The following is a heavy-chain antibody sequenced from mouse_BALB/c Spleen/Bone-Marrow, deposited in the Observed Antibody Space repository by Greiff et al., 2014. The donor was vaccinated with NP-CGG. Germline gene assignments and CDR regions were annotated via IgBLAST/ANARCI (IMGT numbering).Heavy chain of an antibody. J-gene: IGHJ2*01. CDR3: TRDNWDY. CDR2: IFPSETYT. CDR1: GYTFTSYW. Sequence: QVQLQQSGAELVRPGASVKLSCKASGYTFTSYWINWVKQRPGQGLEWIGNIFPSETYTNYNQKFKDKATLTVDKSSSTAYMQLSSPTSEDSAVYYCTRDNWDYWGQGTTLIVSS. V-gene: IGHV1-69*02. D-gene: IGHD4-1*01.